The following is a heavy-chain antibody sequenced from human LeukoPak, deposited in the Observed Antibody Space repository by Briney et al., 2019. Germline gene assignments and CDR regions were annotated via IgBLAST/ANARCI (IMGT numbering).Heavy chain of an antibody. J-gene: IGHJ4*02. CDR2: IYYSGST. CDR3: ARGGSYGYGSYFDY. Sequence: KPSETLSLTCTVSGGSISSYYWSWIRQPPGKGLEWIGYIYYSGSTNYNPSLKSRVTISVDTSKNQFSLKLSSVTAADTAVYYCARGGSYGYGSYFDYWGQGTLVTVSS. D-gene: IGHD3-16*01. CDR1: GGSISSYY. V-gene: IGHV4-59*01.